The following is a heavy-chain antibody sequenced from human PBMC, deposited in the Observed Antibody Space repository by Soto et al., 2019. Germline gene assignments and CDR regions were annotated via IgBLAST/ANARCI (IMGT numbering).Heavy chain of an antibody. CDR2: ISWNSGSI. D-gene: IGHD1-26*01. V-gene: IGHV3-9*01. CDR1: GFTFDDYA. CDR3: AKVLSGTQWYYGMDV. Sequence: EVQLVESGGGLVQPGRSLRLSCAASGFTFDDYAMHWVRQAPGKGLEWVSGISWNSGSIGYADSVKGRFTISRDNAKNSLYLQMNSLRAEDTSLYYCAKVLSGTQWYYGMDVWGQGTTVTVSS. J-gene: IGHJ6*02.